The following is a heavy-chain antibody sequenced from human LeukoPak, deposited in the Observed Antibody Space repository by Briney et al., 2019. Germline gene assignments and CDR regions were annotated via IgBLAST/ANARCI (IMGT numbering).Heavy chain of an antibody. CDR2: IYYSGTT. J-gene: IGHJ4*02. D-gene: IGHD3-10*01. CDR1: GASISGGGYF. Sequence: PSETLSLTCSVSGASISGGGYFWSWIRQHPGKGLEWIGYIYYSGTTYYNPSLKSQVTISVDTSQNHFSLNLSSVTAADTAVYYCASRDYGSVDYWGQGTLVTVSS. V-gene: IGHV4-31*01. CDR3: ASRDYGSVDY.